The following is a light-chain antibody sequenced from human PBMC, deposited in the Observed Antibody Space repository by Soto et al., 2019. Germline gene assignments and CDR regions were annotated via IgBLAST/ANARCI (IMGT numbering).Light chain of an antibody. V-gene: IGKV1-5*01. CDR2: DVS. CDR1: QSFSTW. Sequence: DIQMTKSPSTLSASVGDRVTITCRASQSFSTWLAWYQQKPGRAPNLLLYDVSSLESGVPSRFSGSGSGTEFTLTISSLQPDDVATFYCQHYDRYPPTFGGGTTVEIK. CDR3: QHYDRYPPT. J-gene: IGKJ4*01.